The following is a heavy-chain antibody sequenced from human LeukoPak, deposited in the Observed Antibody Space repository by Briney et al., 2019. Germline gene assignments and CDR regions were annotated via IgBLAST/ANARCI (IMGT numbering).Heavy chain of an antibody. CDR3: ARETPHTYYFYY. CDR1: VYTFPTYY. J-gene: IGHJ4*02. V-gene: IGHV1-46*01. Sequence: ASVKVSFKPSVYTFPTYYMHRVRQAPGQGLEWMGIINPSGGTTRYAQKFQGRVTMIRDTSTSTVYMELSSLRSEDTAVYYCARETPHTYYFYYWGQGTLVTVSS. CDR2: INPSGGTT.